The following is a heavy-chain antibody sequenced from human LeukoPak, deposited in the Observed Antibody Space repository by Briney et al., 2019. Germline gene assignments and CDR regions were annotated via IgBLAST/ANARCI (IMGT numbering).Heavy chain of an antibody. CDR2: IYTSGST. Sequence: SETLSLTCTVSGGSISSYYWSWIRQPAGKGLEWIGRIYTSGSTNYNPSLKSRVTMSVDKSKNQFSLKLSTVTAADTAVYYCAPPPYYYEANGYSVAWGQGTLVTVSS. J-gene: IGHJ5*02. CDR1: GGSISSYY. D-gene: IGHD3-22*01. V-gene: IGHV4-4*07. CDR3: APPPYYYEANGYSVA.